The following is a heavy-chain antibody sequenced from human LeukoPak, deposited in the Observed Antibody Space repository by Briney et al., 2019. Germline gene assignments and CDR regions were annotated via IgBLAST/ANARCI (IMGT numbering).Heavy chain of an antibody. CDR1: GFTFSSYA. Sequence: GGSLRLSCAASGFTFSSYAMHWVRQAPGKGLEWVAVISYDGSNKYYADSVKGRFTISRDNSKNTLYLQMNSPRAEDTAVYYCAADGVPAAIERPLSNWFDPWGQGTLVNVSS. D-gene: IGHD2-2*01. CDR2: ISYDGSNK. J-gene: IGHJ5*02. CDR3: AADGVPAAIERPLSNWFDP. V-gene: IGHV3-30*01.